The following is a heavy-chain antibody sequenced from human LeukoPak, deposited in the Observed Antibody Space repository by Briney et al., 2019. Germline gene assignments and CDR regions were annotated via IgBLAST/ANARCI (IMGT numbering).Heavy chain of an antibody. CDR1: GFTFSSYS. D-gene: IGHD3/OR15-3a*01. CDR3: ARDWTAINT. CDR2: ISRTGSTI. V-gene: IGHV3-48*04. J-gene: IGHJ5*02. Sequence: GGSLRLSCAASGFTFSSYSMNWVRQAPGKGLEWVSYISRTGSTIYYADSVKGRFTISRDNAKNSLYLQMNSLRAEDTAVYYCARDWTAINTWGQGTLVTVSS.